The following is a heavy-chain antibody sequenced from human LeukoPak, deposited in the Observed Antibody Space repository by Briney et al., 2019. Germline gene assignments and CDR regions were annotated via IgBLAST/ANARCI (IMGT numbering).Heavy chain of an antibody. CDR3: ARDTAIREGYSGSFYYYYYMDV. CDR2: ISSSGSTI. Sequence: GGSLRLSCAASGFTFSDYYMSWIRQAPGKGRGWVSYISSSGSTIYYADSVKGRFTISRDNAKNSLYLQMYSLRAEDTAVYYCARDTAIREGYSGSFYYYYYMDVWGKGTTVTVSS. D-gene: IGHD1-26*01. V-gene: IGHV3-11*01. J-gene: IGHJ6*03. CDR1: GFTFSDYY.